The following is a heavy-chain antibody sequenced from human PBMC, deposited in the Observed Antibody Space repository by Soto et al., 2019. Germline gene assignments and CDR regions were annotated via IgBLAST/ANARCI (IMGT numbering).Heavy chain of an antibody. V-gene: IGHV4-61*01. J-gene: IGHJ4*02. CDR2: IYYSGST. CDR1: GGSVSSGSYY. Sequence: QVQLQESGPGLVKPSETLSLTCTVTGGSVSSGSYYWSWIRQPPGKGLEWIGYIYYSGSTHYNPPLKSRVTISVATSNNQFSLKLSSVTAADTAVYFCASELIVGDSPLYWGQGTLVTVSS. CDR3: ASELIVGDSPLY. D-gene: IGHD1-26*01.